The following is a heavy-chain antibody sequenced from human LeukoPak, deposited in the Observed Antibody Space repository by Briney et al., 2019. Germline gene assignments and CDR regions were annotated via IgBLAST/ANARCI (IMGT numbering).Heavy chain of an antibody. J-gene: IGHJ4*02. CDR3: AKMMGMAAAGTGDY. CDR2: ISGSGGST. V-gene: IGHV3-23*01. Sequence: GGSLRPSCAASGFTFSSYAMSWVRQAPGRGLEWVSAISGSGGSTYYADSVKGRFTISRDNSKNTLYLQMNSLRAEDTAVYYCAKMMGMAAAGTGDYWGQGTLVTVSS. D-gene: IGHD6-13*01. CDR1: GFTFSSYA.